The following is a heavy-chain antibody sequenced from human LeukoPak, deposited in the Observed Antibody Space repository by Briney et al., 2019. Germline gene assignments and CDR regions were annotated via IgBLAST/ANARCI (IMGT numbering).Heavy chain of an antibody. D-gene: IGHD3-16*01. Sequence: GGSLRLSCAASGFTFSSYSMNWVRQAPGKGLEWVSSISSSSSYIYYADSVKGRFTISRDNAKKSLYLQMNSLRADDTAVYYCAREGGAFFDYWGQGTLVTVSS. CDR1: GFTFSSYS. J-gene: IGHJ4*02. V-gene: IGHV3-21*01. CDR2: ISSSSSYI. CDR3: AREGGAFFDY.